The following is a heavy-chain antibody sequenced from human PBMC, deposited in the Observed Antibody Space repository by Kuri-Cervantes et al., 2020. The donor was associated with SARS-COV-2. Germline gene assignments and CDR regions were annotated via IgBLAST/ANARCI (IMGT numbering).Heavy chain of an antibody. CDR1: GGSFSGYY. J-gene: IGHJ3*02. V-gene: IGHV4-34*01. CDR3: AKGARGDMDAFDI. Sequence: GSLRLSCAVYGGSFSGYYWSWIRQPPGKGLEWIGEINHSGSTNYNPSLKSRVTISVDTSKNQFSLKLSSVTAADTAVYYCAKGARGDMDAFDIWGLGTMVTVSS. CDR2: INHSGST. D-gene: IGHD2-15*01.